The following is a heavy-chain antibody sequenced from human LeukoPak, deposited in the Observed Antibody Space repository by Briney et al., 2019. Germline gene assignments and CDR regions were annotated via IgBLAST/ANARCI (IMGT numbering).Heavy chain of an antibody. CDR1: GFTFSSYY. V-gene: IGHV3-7*01. CDR2: IKQDGSAK. J-gene: IGHJ4*02. D-gene: IGHD6-19*01. Sequence: GGSLRLSCAASGFTFSSYYMNWVRQAPGKGLEWVANIKQDGSAKYYVDSVKGRFTISRDNAKNSLYLQMNSLRAEDTAVYYCARDGYSSGSFDYWGQGTLVTVSS. CDR3: ARDGYSSGSFDY.